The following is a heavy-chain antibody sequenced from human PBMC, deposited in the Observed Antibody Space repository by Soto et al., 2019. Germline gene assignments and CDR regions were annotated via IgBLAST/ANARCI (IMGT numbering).Heavy chain of an antibody. D-gene: IGHD3-9*01. CDR1: GFTFSYFA. CDR3: ARASSRYFDWEISPLDA. V-gene: IGHV3-30-3*01. J-gene: IGHJ6*03. CDR2: ISYDGSKK. Sequence: PGGSLRLSCAVSGFTFSYFAIHWVRQAPGKGLEWVAVISYDGSKKYYGDSVKGRFTISRDNSNNTLFLQMNSLVPEDTAVYYCARASSRYFDWEISPLDARGKGTTVTVS.